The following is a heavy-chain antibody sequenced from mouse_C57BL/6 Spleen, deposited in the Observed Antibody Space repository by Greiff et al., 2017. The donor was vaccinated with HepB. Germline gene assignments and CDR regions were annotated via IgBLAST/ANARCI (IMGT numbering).Heavy chain of an antibody. J-gene: IGHJ4*01. CDR3: ARSTYYDYYAMDY. CDR2: IYPGSGST. Sequence: VQLQQPGAELVKPGASVKMSCKASGYTFTSYWITWVKQRPGQGLEWIGDIYPGSGSTNYNEKFKSKATLTVDTSSSTAYMPLSSLTSEDSAVYSCARSTYYDYYAMDYWGQGTSVTVSS. CDR1: GYTFTSYW. V-gene: IGHV1-55*01. D-gene: IGHD2-10*01.